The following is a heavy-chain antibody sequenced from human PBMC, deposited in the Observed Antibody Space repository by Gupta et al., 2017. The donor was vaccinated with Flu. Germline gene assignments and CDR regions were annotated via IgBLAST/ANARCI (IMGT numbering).Heavy chain of an antibody. CDR1: GDRVYSTSAR. CDR3: ARATLYYYDSSGYYKTNYYFDY. CDR2: TYYRSKWYN. J-gene: IGHJ4*02. D-gene: IGHD3-22*01. Sequence: QVQLQQSGPGLVKPSQTLSLTCAISGDRVYSTSARWNWIRQSPSSGLEWLGRTYYRSKWYNDYAVSVKSRITINPDTSKNQFSLQLNSVTPEDTAVYYCARATLYYYDSSGYYKTNYYFDYWGQGTLVTVSS. V-gene: IGHV6-1*01.